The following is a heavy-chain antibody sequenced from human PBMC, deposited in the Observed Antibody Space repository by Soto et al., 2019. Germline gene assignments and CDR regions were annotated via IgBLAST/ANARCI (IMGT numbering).Heavy chain of an antibody. Sequence: PGGSLRLSCAASGFTFSSYSMNWVRQAPGKGLEWVSSISSSSSYIYYADSVKGRFTISRDNAKNSLYLQMNSLRAEDTAVYYCARDCSGGSCYSDNWFDPWGQGTLVTVSS. D-gene: IGHD2-15*01. CDR2: ISSSSSYI. CDR3: ARDCSGGSCYSDNWFDP. CDR1: GFTFSSYS. J-gene: IGHJ5*02. V-gene: IGHV3-21*01.